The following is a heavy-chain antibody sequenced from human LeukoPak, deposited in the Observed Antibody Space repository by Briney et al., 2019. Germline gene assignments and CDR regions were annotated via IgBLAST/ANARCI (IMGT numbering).Heavy chain of an antibody. J-gene: IGHJ4*02. D-gene: IGHD3-22*01. V-gene: IGHV3-30-3*01. CDR2: ISYDGSNK. Sequence: GGSLRLSCAASGVTFSSYAMHWGGRAPAKGLEGGAVISYDGSNKYYAASVKGRFTISRDNSKNTLYLQMNSLRAEDTAVYHCAKESRRYYDTSGYYLDCWGQGTLVTVSS. CDR3: AKESRRYYDTSGYYLDC. CDR1: GVTFSSYA.